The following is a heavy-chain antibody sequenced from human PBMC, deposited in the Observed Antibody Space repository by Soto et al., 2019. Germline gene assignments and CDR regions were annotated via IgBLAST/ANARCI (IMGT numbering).Heavy chain of an antibody. V-gene: IGHV3-21*01. J-gene: IGHJ6*02. Sequence: EVQLVESGGGLVKPGGSLRLSCAASGFTFSSYSMNWVRQAPGKGLEWVSSISSSSSYIYYADSVKGRFTISRDNAKNSLYLQMNSLRAEDTAVYYCARGIIQADYYYYGMDVWGQGTTVTVS. CDR3: ARGIIQADYYYYGMDV. CDR1: GFTFSSYS. CDR2: ISSSSSYI.